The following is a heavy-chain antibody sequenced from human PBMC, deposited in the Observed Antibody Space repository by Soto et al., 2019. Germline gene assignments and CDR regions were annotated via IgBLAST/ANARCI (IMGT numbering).Heavy chain of an antibody. V-gene: IGHV4-30-4*01. Sequence: TSETLSLTCTVSGGSISSDYYWTWVRQPPGRGLEWIGYKYYSGATDSDPSLKRRVSFSVDTSKNQFSLNLTSVTVADTAVYYCARGRPNYYYGLDVWGQGIPVTVSS. CDR3: ARGRPNYYYGLDV. CDR2: KYYSGAT. CDR1: GGSISSDYY. J-gene: IGHJ6*02.